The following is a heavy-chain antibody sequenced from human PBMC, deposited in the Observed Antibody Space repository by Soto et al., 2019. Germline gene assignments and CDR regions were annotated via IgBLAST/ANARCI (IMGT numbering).Heavy chain of an antibody. Sequence: ASVKFSFKASGYTFTSYGIGWVRQAHGQGLEWMGWISAYNGNTNYAQKLQGRVTMTTDTSTSTAYMELRSLRSDDTAVYYCARFCSGGSCYPYYYGMDVWGQGTTVTVSS. D-gene: IGHD2-15*01. CDR1: GYTFTSYG. V-gene: IGHV1-18*01. J-gene: IGHJ6*02. CDR2: ISAYNGNT. CDR3: ARFCSGGSCYPYYYGMDV.